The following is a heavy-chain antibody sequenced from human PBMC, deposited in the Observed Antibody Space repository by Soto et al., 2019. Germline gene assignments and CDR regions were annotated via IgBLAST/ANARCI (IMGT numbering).Heavy chain of an antibody. J-gene: IGHJ4*02. V-gene: IGHV4-30-4*02. Sequence: PSDTLSLTCTVSGGSISSGDYYWSWIRQPPGKGLEWIGYIYYSGSTYYNPSLKSRVTLSVDTSKNQFSLRLSSVTAADTAMYYCARDGSGYFLLWGQGTLVTVSS. CDR1: GGSISSGDYY. D-gene: IGHD3-22*01. CDR2: IYYSGST. CDR3: ARDGSGYFLL.